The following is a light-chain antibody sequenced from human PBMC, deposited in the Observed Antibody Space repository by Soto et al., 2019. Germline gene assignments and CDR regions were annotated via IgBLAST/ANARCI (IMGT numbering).Light chain of an antibody. V-gene: IGKV1-39*01. Sequence: DIQMTQSPSSLSASVGDRVTITCRASQRISNYLNWYQQKPGKAPKLLIYAASSLQSGVPSRFSGSGSGTDFTLTISSLQPEDFTTYYCQQSYSSPITFGQGRRREIK. J-gene: IGKJ5*01. CDR3: QQSYSSPIT. CDR2: AAS. CDR1: QRISNY.